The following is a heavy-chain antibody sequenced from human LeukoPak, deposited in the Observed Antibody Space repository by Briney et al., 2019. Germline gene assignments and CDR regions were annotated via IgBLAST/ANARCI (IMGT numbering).Heavy chain of an antibody. V-gene: IGHV4-34*01. Sequence: SETLSLTCAVYSGSFSNFYWTWIRQPPGKGLEWVGEANVGGVTNYSPSLKGRVTVSLDTSKNQFSLKLTSVNAADTAVYYCARGHPRRTVTKRQHAFDMWGQGTGVTVSS. D-gene: IGHD4-17*01. CDR2: ANVGGVT. CDR1: SGSFSNFY. CDR3: ARGHPRRTVTKRQHAFDM. J-gene: IGHJ3*02.